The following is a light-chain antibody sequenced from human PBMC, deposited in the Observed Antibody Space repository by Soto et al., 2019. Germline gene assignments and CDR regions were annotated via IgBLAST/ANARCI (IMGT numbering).Light chain of an antibody. J-gene: IGLJ1*01. CDR3: TSPTPGSLYV. CDR2: MVS. V-gene: IGLV2-14*01. CDR1: SSDVGNYNY. Sequence: QSVLTQPASVSGSPGQSITISCPGTSSDVGNYNYVSWYQQYPGRVPKLLIYMVSNRPSGVSNRFSGSKSGNTASLTISGLQAEDEADYFCTSPTPGSLYVFGTGTKVTVL.